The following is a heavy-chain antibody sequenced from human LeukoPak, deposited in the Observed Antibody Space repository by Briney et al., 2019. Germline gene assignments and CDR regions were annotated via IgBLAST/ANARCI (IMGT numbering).Heavy chain of an antibody. V-gene: IGHV3-23*01. CDR1: GFTFTDYP. CDR2: LTRSGGDT. J-gene: IGHJ3*02. D-gene: IGHD6-13*01. CDR3: TRGGSLHDGFDI. Sequence: GGSLRLCCAASGFTFTDYPMSWLRQAPGKGVEWVSALTRSGGDTYHADTVKGRFTISRGNSKDNLYLRMNSLRVEDTANCAKTRGGSLHDGFDIWGQGTMVTVSS.